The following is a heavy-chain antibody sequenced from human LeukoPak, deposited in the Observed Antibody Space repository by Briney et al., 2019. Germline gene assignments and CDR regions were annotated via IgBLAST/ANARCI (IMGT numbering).Heavy chain of an antibody. V-gene: IGHV3-48*02. CDR3: ARDIVGATNEPDY. CDR2: ISSSSSTI. D-gene: IGHD1-26*01. Sequence: GGSLRLSCAASGSTFSSYSMIWVRQAPGKGLEWVPYISSSSSTIYYADSVKGRFTISRDNAKNSLYLQMNSLRDEDTAVYYCARDIVGATNEPDYWGQGTLVTVSS. CDR1: GSTFSSYS. J-gene: IGHJ4*02.